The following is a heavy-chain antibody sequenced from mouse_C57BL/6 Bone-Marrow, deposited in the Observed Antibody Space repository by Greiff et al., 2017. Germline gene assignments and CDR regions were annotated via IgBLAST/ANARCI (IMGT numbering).Heavy chain of an antibody. V-gene: IGHV1-55*01. D-gene: IGHD2-5*01. J-gene: IGHJ1*03. CDR1: GYTFTSYW. Sequence: QVQLQQPGAELVKPGASVKMSCKASGYTFTSYWITWVKQRPGQGLEWIGDIYPGSGSNNNNEKFKSKATLTVDTSASTAYMQLSSLTSEDAAVYYCARPYYSNYWYVDVWGTGTTVTVSS. CDR3: ARPYYSNYWYVDV. CDR2: IYPGSGSN.